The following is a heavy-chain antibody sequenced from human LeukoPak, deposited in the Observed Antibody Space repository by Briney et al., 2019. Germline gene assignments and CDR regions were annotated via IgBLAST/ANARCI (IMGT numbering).Heavy chain of an antibody. CDR3: ARGIGYLGGAFDI. Sequence: PGGSLRLSCAASGFSFSSYAMSWVRQAPGKGLVWVSRINTDGSSTSYADSVKGRFTISRDNAKNTLYLQMNSLRAEDTAVYYCARGIGYLGGAFDIWGQGTMVTVSS. CDR1: GFSFSSYA. J-gene: IGHJ3*02. V-gene: IGHV3-74*01. D-gene: IGHD3-3*01. CDR2: INTDGSST.